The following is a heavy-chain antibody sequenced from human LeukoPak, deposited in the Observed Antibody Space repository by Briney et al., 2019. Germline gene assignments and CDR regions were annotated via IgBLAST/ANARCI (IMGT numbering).Heavy chain of an antibody. CDR3: ASEITYYYDSSGQLTLDAFDI. Sequence: GGSLRLSCAASGFTFSSYSMNWVRQAPGKGLEWVSSISSSSSYIYYADSVKGRFTISRDNAKNSLYLQMNSLRAKDTAVYYCASEITYYYDSSGQLTLDAFDIWGQGTMVTVSS. D-gene: IGHD3-22*01. CDR1: GFTFSSYS. J-gene: IGHJ3*02. CDR2: ISSSSSYI. V-gene: IGHV3-21*01.